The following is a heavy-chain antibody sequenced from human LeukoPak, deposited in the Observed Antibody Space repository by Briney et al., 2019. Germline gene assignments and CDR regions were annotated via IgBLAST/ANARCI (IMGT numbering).Heavy chain of an antibody. CDR3: ARGRNHWFDP. Sequence: SETLSLTCAVYGGSFSGYYWSWIRQPPGKGLEWIGEINHSGSTNYNPSLKSRVTISVDTSKNQFCLKLSSVTAADTAVYYCARGRNHWFDPWGQGTLVTVSS. D-gene: IGHD3-10*01. CDR1: GGSFSGYY. CDR2: INHSGST. V-gene: IGHV4-34*01. J-gene: IGHJ5*02.